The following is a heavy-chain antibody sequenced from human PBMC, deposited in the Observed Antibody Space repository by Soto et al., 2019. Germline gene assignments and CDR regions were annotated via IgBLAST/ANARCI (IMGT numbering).Heavy chain of an antibody. CDR3: ARVPLRYSSSHNFDS. J-gene: IGHJ4*02. D-gene: IGHD6-19*01. V-gene: IGHV4-34*12. Sequence: PSETLSLTCAVSGGSFSGYYWSWIRQPPGKGLEWIGEIIHSGSTNYNPSLKSRVTLSVDTSKHQFSLKLSSVTAADTAVYYCARVPLRYSSSHNFDSWGQGALVTVSS. CDR1: GGSFSGYY. CDR2: IIHSGST.